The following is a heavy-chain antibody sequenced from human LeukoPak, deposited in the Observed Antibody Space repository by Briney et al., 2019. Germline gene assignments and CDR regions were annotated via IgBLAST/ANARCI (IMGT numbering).Heavy chain of an antibody. CDR2: ISGSGDAT. CDR3: AKSDCGGDGCKLLNY. Sequence: PGGSLRLSCAASGFTFSNYAMSWVRQAPGKGLEWVSAISGSGDATKYADSVRGRFTISRDSSKSTLYLQMHSLRAEDTALYYCAKSDCGGDGCKLLNYWGQGTLVTVSS. V-gene: IGHV3-23*01. J-gene: IGHJ4*02. D-gene: IGHD2-21*01. CDR1: GFTFSNYA.